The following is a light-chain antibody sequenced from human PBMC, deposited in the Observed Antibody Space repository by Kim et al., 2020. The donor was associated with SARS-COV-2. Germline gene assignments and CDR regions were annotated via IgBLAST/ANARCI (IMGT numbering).Light chain of an antibody. V-gene: IGKV3-20*01. Sequence: APGESATLSCRASQSVTSNNLAVFQQKPGQAPGLLIYGTSSRATGIPDRFSGSGSGTDFTLTISRLEPEDFAVYYCQQYDNSPYTFGQGTKLEI. CDR2: GTS. J-gene: IGKJ2*01. CDR1: QSVTSNN. CDR3: QQYDNSPYT.